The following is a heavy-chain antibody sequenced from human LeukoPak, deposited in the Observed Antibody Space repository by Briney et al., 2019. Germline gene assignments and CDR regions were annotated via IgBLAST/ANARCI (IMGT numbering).Heavy chain of an antibody. D-gene: IGHD1-26*01. J-gene: IGHJ3*02. Sequence: GGSLRLSCAASGFTFSSYSMNWVRQAPGKGLEWVSSISSSSSYIYYADSVKGRFTISRDNAKNSLYLQMNSLRAEDTAVYYCARENQGSYWELDAFDIWGQGTMVTVSS. CDR2: ISSSSSYI. CDR1: GFTFSSYS. CDR3: ARENQGSYWELDAFDI. V-gene: IGHV3-21*01.